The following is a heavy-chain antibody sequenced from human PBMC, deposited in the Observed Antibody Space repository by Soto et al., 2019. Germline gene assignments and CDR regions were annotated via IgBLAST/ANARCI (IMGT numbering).Heavy chain of an antibody. CDR3: AKEYTTFRDNFHY. D-gene: IGHD1-1*01. J-gene: IGHJ4*02. CDR1: GFTFSTYA. Sequence: QVQLVESGGGVVQPGRSLRLSCAASGFTFSTYAMYWVRQAPGKGLEWVASISSEGSKKDFADSVKGRFTISRDSSKNSLYLQMDSLRAEDTAVYYCAKEYTTFRDNFHYWGQGTLVIVSS. V-gene: IGHV3-30*18. CDR2: ISSEGSKK.